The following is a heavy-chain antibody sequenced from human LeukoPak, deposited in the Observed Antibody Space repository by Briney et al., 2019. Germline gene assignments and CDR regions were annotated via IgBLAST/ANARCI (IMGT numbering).Heavy chain of an antibody. CDR1: GFTFSRFA. CDR2: ISYNGGSR. D-gene: IGHD1-7*01. Sequence: PGGSLRLSCPASGFTFSRFAINWVRQAPGKGLEWVSGISYNGGSRFYADSVKGRFTISRDNSKNTVFLQMNGLRGDDTAVYYCAKASELGDYPNYYYYGMDVWGQGTTVTVSS. CDR3: AKASELGDYPNYYYYGMDV. V-gene: IGHV3-23*01. J-gene: IGHJ6*02.